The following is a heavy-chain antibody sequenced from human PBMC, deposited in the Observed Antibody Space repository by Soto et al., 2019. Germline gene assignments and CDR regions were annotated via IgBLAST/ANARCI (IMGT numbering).Heavy chain of an antibody. CDR1: GGSISSGDYY. J-gene: IGHJ5*02. CDR2: IYYSGST. CDR3: ARVVRYCSSTSCYTWNWFDP. V-gene: IGHV4-30-4*01. D-gene: IGHD2-2*02. Sequence: SETLSLTCTVSGGSISSGDYYWMWIRHPPGKGLEWIGYIYYSGSTYYNPSLKSRVTISVDTSKNQFSLKLSSVTAADTAVYYCARVVRYCSSTSCYTWNWFDPWGQGTLVTVSS.